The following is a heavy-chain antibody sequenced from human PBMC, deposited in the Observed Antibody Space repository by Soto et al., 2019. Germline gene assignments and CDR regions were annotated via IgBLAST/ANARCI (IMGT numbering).Heavy chain of an antibody. CDR1: GFTFSSFA. CDR3: ARDYSSYGPFDY. V-gene: IGHV3-48*03. D-gene: IGHD5-18*01. J-gene: IGHJ4*02. CDR2: ISSSGSTI. Sequence: PGGSLSLSCAASGFTFSSFAMSWVRQAPGKGLEWVSYISSSGSTIYYADSVKGRFTISRDNAKNSLYLQMNSLRAADTAVYYSARDYSSYGPFDYWGQGTLVTVSS.